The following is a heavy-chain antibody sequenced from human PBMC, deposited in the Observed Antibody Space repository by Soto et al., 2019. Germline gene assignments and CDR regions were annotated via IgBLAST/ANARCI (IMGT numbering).Heavy chain of an antibody. J-gene: IGHJ4*02. CDR2: INAGNGNT. CDR1: GYTFTSYA. V-gene: IGHV1-3*01. D-gene: IGHD5-12*01. Sequence: QVQLVQSGAEVKKPGASVKVSCTASGYTFTSYAMHWVRQAPGQRLEWMGWINAGNGNTKYSQKFQGRVTITRDTSASTAYMELSSLRSEDTAVYYCARQAEGGYNYGYCGQGTLVTVAS. CDR3: ARQAEGGYNYGY.